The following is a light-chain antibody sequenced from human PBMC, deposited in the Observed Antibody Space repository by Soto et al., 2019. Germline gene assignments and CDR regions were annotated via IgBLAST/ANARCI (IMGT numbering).Light chain of an antibody. J-gene: IGKJ2*01. CDR1: QDISNF. CDR3: QQYDNVPRYT. Sequence: DIQMTQSPSSLSASVGDRVTITCQASQDISNFLNWYQQKPGKAPKLLIYDASNLEAGVPTRFSGSGSGTDFIFTISSLQPEDIATYYCQQYDNVPRYTFGQGTKLEIK. CDR2: DAS. V-gene: IGKV1-33*01.